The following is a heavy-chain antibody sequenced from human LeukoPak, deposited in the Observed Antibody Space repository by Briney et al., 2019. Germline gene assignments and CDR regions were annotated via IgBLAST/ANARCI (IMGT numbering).Heavy chain of an antibody. CDR3: ASSVVPPYWYFDL. V-gene: IGHV4-59*01. CDR1: GGSISSYY. D-gene: IGHD2-2*01. CDR2: IYYSGST. Sequence: KTSETLSLTCTVSGGSISSYYWSWIRQSPGKGLEWIAYIYYSGSTNSNPSLKSRVTLSVDTSKNQFSLKLNSVTAADAAVYYCASSVVPPYWYFDLWGRGTLVTVSS. J-gene: IGHJ2*01.